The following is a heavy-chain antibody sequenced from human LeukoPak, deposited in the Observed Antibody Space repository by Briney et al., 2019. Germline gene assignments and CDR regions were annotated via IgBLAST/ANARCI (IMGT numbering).Heavy chain of an antibody. J-gene: IGHJ4*02. CDR1: GFTFSSYG. CDR3: AKSFYRGYQVYYFDY. V-gene: IGHV3-30*18. CDR2: ISYDGSNK. D-gene: IGHD3-22*01. Sequence: PGGSLRLSCAASGFTFSSYGMHWVRQAPGKGLEWVAVISYDGSNKYYADSVQGRFTISRDNSKNTLYLQMNSLRAEDTGIYHCAKSFYRGYQVYYFDYWGQGTLVTVSS.